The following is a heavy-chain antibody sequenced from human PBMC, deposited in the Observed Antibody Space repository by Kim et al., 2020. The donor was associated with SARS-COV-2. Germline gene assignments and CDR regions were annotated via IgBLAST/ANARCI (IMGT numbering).Heavy chain of an antibody. D-gene: IGHD3-9*01. J-gene: IGHJ5*02. V-gene: IGHV4-34*01. CDR3: ARGGAYFRQANWFDP. Sequence: PSLKSRVTISVDTSKHQFSLKLSSVTAADTAVYYCARGGAYFRQANWFDPWGQGTLVTASS.